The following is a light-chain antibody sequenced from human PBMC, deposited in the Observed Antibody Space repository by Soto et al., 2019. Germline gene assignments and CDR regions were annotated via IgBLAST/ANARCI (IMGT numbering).Light chain of an antibody. CDR1: NIGSKS. V-gene: IGLV3-21*02. CDR2: DDD. J-gene: IGLJ2*01. CDR3: QVWDSDSDHLVV. Sequence: SYELTQPPSVSVAPGQTARITCGGDNIGSKSVHWYQQETGQAPILLLYDDDDRPSGIPERFSGSNAGNTATLTISRVEAGDEADYYCQVWDSDSDHLVVFGGGTKVTVL.